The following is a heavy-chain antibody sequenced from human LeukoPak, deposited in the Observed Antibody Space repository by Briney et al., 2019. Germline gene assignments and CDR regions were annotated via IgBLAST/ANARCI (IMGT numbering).Heavy chain of an antibody. CDR1: GFTFSSYG. Sequence: GGSLRLSCAASGFTFSSYGMHWVRQAPGKGLEWVAVMSYDGSNKYYADSVKGRFTISRDNSKNTLYLQMNSLRAEDTAVYYCARTTQYYYDSSGYYGFDYWGQGTLVTVSS. V-gene: IGHV3-30*03. CDR2: MSYDGSNK. CDR3: ARTTQYYYDSSGYYGFDY. J-gene: IGHJ4*02. D-gene: IGHD3-22*01.